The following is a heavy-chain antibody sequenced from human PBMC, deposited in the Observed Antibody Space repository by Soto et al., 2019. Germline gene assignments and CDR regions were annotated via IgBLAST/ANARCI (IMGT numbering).Heavy chain of an antibody. CDR1: GGSFSGYY. V-gene: IGHV4-34*01. Sequence: SETLSLTCAVYGGSFSGYYWSWIRQPPGKGLEWIGEINHSGSTNYNPSLKSRVTISVDTSKNQFSLKLSSMTAADTAVYYCARGVPAAAYYYHYYMDVWGKGPTVTVSS. CDR2: INHSGST. CDR3: ARGVPAAAYYYHYYMDV. D-gene: IGHD2-2*01. J-gene: IGHJ6*03.